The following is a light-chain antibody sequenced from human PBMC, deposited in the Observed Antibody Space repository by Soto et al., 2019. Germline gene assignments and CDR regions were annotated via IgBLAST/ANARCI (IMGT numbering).Light chain of an antibody. J-gene: IGKJ1*01. V-gene: IGKV1-39*01. CDR3: QQSYSSTPT. CDR1: QSISSY. CDR2: AAS. Sequence: DIQMTQSPSSLPASAEDRVIITCRASQSISSYLAWYQQKPGTAPKLLIFAASTLQSEVAARFSCSGSGPDFTLTISSLRPEDFATYYYQQSYSSTPTFGQGTKVDIK.